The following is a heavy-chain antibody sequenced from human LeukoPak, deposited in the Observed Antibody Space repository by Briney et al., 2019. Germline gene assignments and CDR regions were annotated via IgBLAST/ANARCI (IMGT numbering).Heavy chain of an antibody. CDR3: ARLRRPQSSGWYVYYYGMDV. D-gene: IGHD6-19*01. V-gene: IGHV4-39*01. J-gene: IGHJ6*02. CDR1: GGSISSSSYY. Sequence: ASETLSLTCTVSGGSISSSSYYWGWIRQPPGKGLEWIGSIYYSGSTYYNPSLKSRVTISVDTSKNQFSLKLSSVTAADTAVYYCARLRRPQSSGWYVYYYGMDVWGQGTTVTVSS. CDR2: IYYSGST.